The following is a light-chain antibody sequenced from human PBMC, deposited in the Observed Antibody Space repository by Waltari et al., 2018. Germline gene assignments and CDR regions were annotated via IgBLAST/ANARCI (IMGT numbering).Light chain of an antibody. CDR3: QQRSNWLWT. CDR2: DAS. J-gene: IGKJ1*01. CDR1: PSVSSY. V-gene: IGKV3-11*01. Sequence: EIVLPQSPATLSLSPGARATLSCRASPSVSSYLAWYQQKPGQAPRLLIYDASNRATGIPARFSGSGSGTDFTLTISSLEPEDFAVYYCQQRSNWLWTFGQGTKVEIK.